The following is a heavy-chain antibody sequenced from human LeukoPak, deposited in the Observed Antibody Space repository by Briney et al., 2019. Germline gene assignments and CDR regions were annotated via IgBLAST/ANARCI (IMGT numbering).Heavy chain of an antibody. J-gene: IGHJ6*03. Sequence: PSETLSLTCTVSGGSISSYYWSWIRQPPGKGLEWIGYIYYSGSTNYNPSLKSRVTISVDTSKNQFSLKLSSVTAADTAVYYCARESSIAAAGGWYYYYYMDVWGKGTTVTISS. V-gene: IGHV4-59*01. CDR2: IYYSGST. D-gene: IGHD6-13*01. CDR3: ARESSIAAAGGWYYYYYMDV. CDR1: GGSISSYY.